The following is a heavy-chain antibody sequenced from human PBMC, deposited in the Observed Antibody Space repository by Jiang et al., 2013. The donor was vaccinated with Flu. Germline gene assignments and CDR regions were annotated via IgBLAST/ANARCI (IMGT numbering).Heavy chain of an antibody. V-gene: IGHV1-8*02. CDR1: GYTFTSYD. Sequence: GAEVKKPGASVKVSCKASGYTFTSYDINWVRQATGQGLEWMGWMNPNSGNTGYAQKFQGRVTMTRNTSVSTAYMELSSLRSEDTAVYYCARGLRYFDWLGLNWFDPWGQGTLVTVSS. J-gene: IGHJ5*02. CDR2: MNPNSGNT. CDR3: ARGLRYFDWLGLNWFDP. D-gene: IGHD3-9*01.